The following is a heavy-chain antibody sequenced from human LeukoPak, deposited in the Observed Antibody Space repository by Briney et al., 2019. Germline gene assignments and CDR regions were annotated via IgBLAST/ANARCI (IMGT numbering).Heavy chain of an antibody. CDR3: ARAGRSGWSGNNIDY. Sequence: GASVKVSCKASGYTFTGYYMHWVRQAPGQGLEWMGWINPNSGGTNYAQKFQGRVTMTRDTSISTAYMELSRLRSDDTAVYYCARAGRSGWSGNNIDYRGQGTLVTVSS. V-gene: IGHV1-2*02. D-gene: IGHD6-19*01. CDR1: GYTFTGYY. J-gene: IGHJ4*02. CDR2: INPNSGGT.